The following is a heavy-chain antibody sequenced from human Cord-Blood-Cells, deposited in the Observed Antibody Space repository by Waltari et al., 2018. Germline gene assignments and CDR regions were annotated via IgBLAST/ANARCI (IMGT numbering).Heavy chain of an antibody. CDR1: AGSISKEGYS. V-gene: IGHV4-31*03. Sequence: QFHLQESGPGPGKPTQTLSLTRSVSAGSISKEGYSWSWLRQHPRKGLEWIGYIYYSGSTYYNPSLKSRVTISVDTSKNQFSLKLSSVTAADTAVYYCAGKEYSSSTQPNGAFDIWGQGTMVTVSS. CDR3: AGKEYSSSTQPNGAFDI. J-gene: IGHJ3*02. CDR2: IYYSGST. D-gene: IGHD6-6*01.